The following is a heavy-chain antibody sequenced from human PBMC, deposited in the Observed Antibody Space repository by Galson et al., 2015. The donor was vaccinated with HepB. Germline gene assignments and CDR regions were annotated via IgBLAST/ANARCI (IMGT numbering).Heavy chain of an antibody. D-gene: IGHD5-12*01. J-gene: IGHJ4*02. Sequence: CAISGDSVSSNSAAWNWIRQSPSRGLEWLGRTYYRSKWYNDYAVSVKSRITINPDTSKNQFSLQLNSVTPEDTAVYYCARHSPSGYDLSLWIWGQGTLVTVSS. V-gene: IGHV6-1*01. CDR3: ARHSPSGYDLSLWI. CDR1: GDSVSSNSAA. CDR2: TYYRSKWYN.